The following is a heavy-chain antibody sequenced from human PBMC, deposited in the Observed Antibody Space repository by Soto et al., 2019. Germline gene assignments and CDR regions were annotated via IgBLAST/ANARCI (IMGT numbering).Heavy chain of an antibody. Sequence: ASVKFSCKASGYTFIDYFIHWVRQAPGQGLEWMGCINPSSDATDYSQKFRGRVTMARDTSIGTASMELSRLRSDDNAVYYCVRGLRWRDLDYWGQGTPVTGSS. CDR1: GYTFIDYF. V-gene: IGHV1-2*02. D-gene: IGHD2-15*01. J-gene: IGHJ4*02. CDR2: INPSSDAT. CDR3: VRGLRWRDLDY.